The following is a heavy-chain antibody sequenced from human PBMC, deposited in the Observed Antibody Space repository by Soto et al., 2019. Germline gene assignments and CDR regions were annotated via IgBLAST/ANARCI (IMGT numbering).Heavy chain of an antibody. Sequence: GGSLRLSCAASGFTFSSYAMHWVRQAPGKGLEWVAVISYDGSNKYYADSVKGRFTISRDNSKNTLYLQMNSLRAEDTAVYYCARAMLVGAPTAFDIWGQGTMVTVSS. V-gene: IGHV3-30-3*01. D-gene: IGHD1-26*01. J-gene: IGHJ3*02. CDR3: ARAMLVGAPTAFDI. CDR1: GFTFSSYA. CDR2: ISYDGSNK.